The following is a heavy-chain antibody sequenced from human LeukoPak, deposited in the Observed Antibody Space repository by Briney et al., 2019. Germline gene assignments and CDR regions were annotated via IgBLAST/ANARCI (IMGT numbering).Heavy chain of an antibody. J-gene: IGHJ4*02. CDR3: ARCAYYYDSSGYCEFDY. V-gene: IGHV1-18*01. CDR1: GYTFTSYG. Sequence: GASVKVSCKASGYTFTSYGISWVRQAPGQGLEWMGWISAYSGNTNYAQKLQGRVIMTTDTSTSTAYMELRSLRSDDTAVYYCARCAYYYDSSGYCEFDYWGQGTLVTVSS. CDR2: ISAYSGNT. D-gene: IGHD3-22*01.